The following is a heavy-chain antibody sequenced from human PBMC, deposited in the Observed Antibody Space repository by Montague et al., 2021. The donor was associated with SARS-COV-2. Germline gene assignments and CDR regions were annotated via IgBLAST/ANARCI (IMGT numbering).Heavy chain of an antibody. Sequence: SETLSLTCTVSGDSICSGYFYWGWIRQPPGKGLEWVGTIHYSEITYYNPSLKSRVTISVDTSRNQFSLKLSSVTAADTAIYYCARHLAISGPAAVSDYWGQGTLVTVSS. V-gene: IGHV4-39*01. CDR3: ARHLAISGPAAVSDY. CDR1: GDSICSGYFY. J-gene: IGHJ4*02. CDR2: IHYSEIT. D-gene: IGHD2-2*01.